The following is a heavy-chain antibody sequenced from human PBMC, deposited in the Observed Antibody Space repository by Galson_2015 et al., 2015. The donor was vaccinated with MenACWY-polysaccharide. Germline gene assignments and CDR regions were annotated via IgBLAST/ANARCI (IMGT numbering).Heavy chain of an antibody. V-gene: IGHV3-33*01. CDR3: ARDVHCNDYLGYYFDY. D-gene: IGHD4/OR15-4a*01. CDR1: DFTFSAHG. CDR2: IWYDGGKR. Sequence: SLRLSCAASDFTFSAHGMHWVRQAPGKGLEWVAAIWYDGGKRYYADAVEGRFAVSRDNSQSTLYLQMGSLGVEDTAMYYCARDVHCNDYLGYYFDYWGQGTLVTVSS. J-gene: IGHJ4*01.